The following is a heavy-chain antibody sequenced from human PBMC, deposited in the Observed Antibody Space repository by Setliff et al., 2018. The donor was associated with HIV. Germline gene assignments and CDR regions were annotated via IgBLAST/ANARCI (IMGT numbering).Heavy chain of an antibody. CDR1: GGSISSGSYY. CDR2: IYTSGST. J-gene: IGHJ4*02. CDR3: ARLPYYDVFSGYYAPYFDY. Sequence: SSETLSLTCTVSGGSISSGSYYWSWIRQPAGKGLEWIGHIYTSGSTNYNPSLKSRVTISVDMSKNQISLKLTSVTAADTAVYYCARLPYYDVFSGYYAPYFDYWGQGTLVTVSS. D-gene: IGHD3-3*01. V-gene: IGHV4-61*09.